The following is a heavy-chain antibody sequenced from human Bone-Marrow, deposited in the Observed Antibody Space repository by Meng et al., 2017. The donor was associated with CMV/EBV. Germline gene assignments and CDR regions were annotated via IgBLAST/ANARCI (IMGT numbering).Heavy chain of an antibody. D-gene: IGHD3-3*01. Sequence: GESLKISCAASGFTFSSYAMSWVRQAQGKGLEWVSAISGSGGSTYYADSVKGRFTISRDNSKTTLSLQMNSRRAEDTAVYYCAKDPSSTYYDFWSGYYYYYYGMDVWGQGNTVTVSS. CDR1: GFTFSSYA. V-gene: IGHV3-23*01. CDR2: ISGSGGST. J-gene: IGHJ6*02. CDR3: AKDPSSTYYDFWSGYYYYYYGMDV.